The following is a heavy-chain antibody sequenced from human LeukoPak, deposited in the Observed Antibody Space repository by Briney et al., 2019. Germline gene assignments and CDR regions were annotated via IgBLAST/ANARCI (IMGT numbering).Heavy chain of an antibody. CDR2: IYSGGST. J-gene: IGHJ6*02. D-gene: IGHD1-26*01. Sequence: TGGSLRLSCAASGFTVSSNYMSWVRQAPGKGLEWVSVIYSGGSTYYADSVKGRFTISRDNSKNTLYLQMNSLRAEDTAVYYCARAGSDPYYYYGMDVWGQGTTVTVSS. CDR1: GFTVSSNY. V-gene: IGHV3-53*01. CDR3: ARAGSDPYYYYGMDV.